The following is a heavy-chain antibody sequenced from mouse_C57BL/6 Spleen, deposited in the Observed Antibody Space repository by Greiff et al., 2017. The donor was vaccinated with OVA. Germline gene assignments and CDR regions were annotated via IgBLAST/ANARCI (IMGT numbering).Heavy chain of an antibody. J-gene: IGHJ3*01. D-gene: IGHD2-4*01. CDR1: GYSFTGYY. V-gene: IGHV1-42*01. CDR3: ARRGIYDYDLLFAY. CDR2: INPSTGGT. Sequence: VQLQQSGPELVKPGASVKISCKASGYSFTGYYMNWVKQSPEKSLEWIGEINPSTGGTTYNQKFKAKATLTVDKSSSTAYMQLKSLTSEDSAVYYCARRGIYDYDLLFAYWGQGTLVTVSA.